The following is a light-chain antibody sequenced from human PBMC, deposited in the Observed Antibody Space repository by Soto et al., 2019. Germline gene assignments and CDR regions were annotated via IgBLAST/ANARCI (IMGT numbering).Light chain of an antibody. CDR3: QQYHIYSGT. Sequence: EIVLTQSPGTLSLSPLEVATLSFMASQSVSSYLAWYQQKPGQAPRLLIYGASSRATGIPDRFSGSGSGTEFTLTINSLQPHDFATYYCQQYHIYSGTFGQGTKVDIK. CDR1: QSVSSY. V-gene: IGKV3-20*01. J-gene: IGKJ1*01. CDR2: GAS.